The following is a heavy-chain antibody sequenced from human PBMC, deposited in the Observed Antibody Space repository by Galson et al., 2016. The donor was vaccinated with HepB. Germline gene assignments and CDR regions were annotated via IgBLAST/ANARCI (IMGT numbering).Heavy chain of an antibody. D-gene: IGHD2-21*02. CDR2: ISYAGSSK. J-gene: IGHJ6*02. V-gene: IGHV3-30*18. CDR3: AKGGDCGGDCYLPYYYYGMDV. Sequence: SLRLSCAASGFTFSTYGMHWVRQAPGKGLEWVAVISYAGSSKYYADSVKGRFTISRDNYKNTLYLQMNSLRAEDTAVYFCAKGGDCGGDCYLPYYYYGMDVWGQGTTVTVSS. CDR1: GFTFSTYG.